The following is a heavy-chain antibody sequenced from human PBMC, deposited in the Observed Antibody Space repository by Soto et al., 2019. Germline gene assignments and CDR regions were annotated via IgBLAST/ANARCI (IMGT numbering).Heavy chain of an antibody. J-gene: IGHJ6*02. D-gene: IGHD6-13*01. CDR3: ARHIIGSSSWYEVDYYYGMDV. CDR1: GGSISSSSYY. V-gene: IGHV4-39*01. CDR2: IYYSGST. Sequence: SETLSLTCTVSGGSISSSSYYWGWIRQPPGKGLEWIGSIYYSGSTYYNPSLKSRVTISVDTSKNQFSLKLSSVTAADTAAYYCARHIIGSSSWYEVDYYYGMDVWGQGTTVTVSS.